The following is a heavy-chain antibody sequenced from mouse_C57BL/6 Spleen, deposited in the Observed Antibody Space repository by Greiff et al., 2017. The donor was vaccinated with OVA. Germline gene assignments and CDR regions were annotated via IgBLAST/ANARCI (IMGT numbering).Heavy chain of an antibody. Sequence: VQLQQSGAELARPGASVKLSCKASGYTFTSYGISWVKQRTGQGLEWIGEIYPRSGNTYYNEKFKGKATLTADKSSSTAYMELRSLTSKDSAVYFCARFYYGSSYDFDYWGQGTTLTVSS. D-gene: IGHD1-1*01. CDR3: ARFYYGSSYDFDY. V-gene: IGHV1-81*01. CDR2: IYPRSGNT. J-gene: IGHJ2*01. CDR1: GYTFTSYG.